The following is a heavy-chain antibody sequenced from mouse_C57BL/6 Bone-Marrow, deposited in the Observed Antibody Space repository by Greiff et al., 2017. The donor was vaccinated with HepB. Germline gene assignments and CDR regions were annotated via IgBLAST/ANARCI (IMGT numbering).Heavy chain of an antibody. V-gene: IGHV1-15*01. CDR1: GYTFTDYE. CDR2: IDPETGGT. D-gene: IGHD2-3*01. CDR3: TRSDDGYSRYWVAH. J-gene: IGHJ3*01. Sequence: VQLQQSGAELVRPGASVTLSCKASGYTFTDYEMHWVKQTPVHGLEWIGAIDPETGGTAYNQKFKGKAILTADKSSSTAYMELRSLTSEDSAVYYCTRSDDGYSRYWVAHCGQGTLVTVSA.